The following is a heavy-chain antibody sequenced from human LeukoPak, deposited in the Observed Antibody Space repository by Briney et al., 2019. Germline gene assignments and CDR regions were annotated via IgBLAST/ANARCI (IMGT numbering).Heavy chain of an antibody. Sequence: PSETLSLTCTVSGGSISSYYWSWIRQPAGKGLEWIGRIYTSGSTNYNPSLKSRVTMSVDTSKNQFSLKLSSVTAADTAVYYCARVFDDAYVDWFDPWGQGTLVTVSS. D-gene: IGHD3-16*01. CDR3: ARVFDDAYVDWFDP. J-gene: IGHJ5*02. CDR1: GGSISSYY. CDR2: IYTSGST. V-gene: IGHV4-4*07.